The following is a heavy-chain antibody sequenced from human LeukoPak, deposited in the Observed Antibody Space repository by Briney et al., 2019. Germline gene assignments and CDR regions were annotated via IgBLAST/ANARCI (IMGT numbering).Heavy chain of an antibody. CDR2: VTGRGDT. CDR1: GFTFNNYA. V-gene: IGHV3-23*01. D-gene: IGHD6-19*01. CDR3: AKGNDLAQWVVFES. J-gene: IGHJ4*02. Sequence: GGSLRLSCAASGFTFNNYAMTWVRQAPGKELEWVSTVTGRGDTYYADSVRGRFDISRDNSQHTVYLRMNSLRADDTAAYYCAKGNDLAQWVVFESWGQGTLVTVSS.